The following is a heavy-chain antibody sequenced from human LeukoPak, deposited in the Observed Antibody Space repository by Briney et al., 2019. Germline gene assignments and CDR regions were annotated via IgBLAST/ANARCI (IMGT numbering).Heavy chain of an antibody. J-gene: IGHJ3*02. V-gene: IGHV4-59*01. CDR2: IYYSGST. CDR1: GGSISRYY. CDR3: AKGRFLDAFDI. D-gene: IGHD3-3*01. Sequence: SETLSLTCTVSGGSISRYYWSWIRQPPGQGLEWIGFIYYSGSTKYNPSLKSRVTISVDTSKNQFSLQLSSVTAADTAVYYCAKGRFLDAFDIWGQGTMVTVSS.